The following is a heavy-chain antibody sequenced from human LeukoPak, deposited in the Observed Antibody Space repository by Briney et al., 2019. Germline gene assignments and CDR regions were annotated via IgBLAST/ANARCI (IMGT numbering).Heavy chain of an antibody. CDR1: GFTFSSHG. J-gene: IGHJ4*02. CDR3: AKVTYGSGTYGAFDS. CDR2: ISGSGDYT. Sequence: PGGSLRLSCAASGFTFSSHGMSWVRQAPGKGLEWVSTISGSGDYTDYADSVKGRFTISRDNSKNTLYLQMNSLRAEDTAIYYCAKVTYGSGTYGAFDSWGQGTLVTVSS. V-gene: IGHV3-23*01. D-gene: IGHD3-10*01.